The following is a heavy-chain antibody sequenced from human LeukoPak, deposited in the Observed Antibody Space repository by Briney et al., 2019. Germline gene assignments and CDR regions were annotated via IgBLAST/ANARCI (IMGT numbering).Heavy chain of an antibody. CDR3: ARVGGERDGYNYFDY. D-gene: IGHD5-24*01. Sequence: ASVKVSCKASGGTFSSYAVSWVRQAPGQGLEWMGIINPSGGSTSYAQKFQGRVTMTRDTSTSTVYMELSSLRSEDTAVYYCARVGGERDGYNYFDYWGQGTLVTVSS. J-gene: IGHJ4*02. CDR1: GGTFSSYA. V-gene: IGHV1-46*01. CDR2: INPSGGST.